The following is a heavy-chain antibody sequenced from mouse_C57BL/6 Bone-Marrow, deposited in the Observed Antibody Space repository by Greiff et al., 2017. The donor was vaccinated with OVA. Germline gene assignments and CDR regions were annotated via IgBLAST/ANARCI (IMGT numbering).Heavy chain of an antibody. V-gene: IGHV1-26*01. CDR3: APIYYGYDGYAMDY. CDR2: INPNNGGT. Sequence: EVQLHQSGPELVKPGASVKISCKASGYTFTDYYMNWVKQSHGKSLEWIGDINPNNGGTSYNQKFKGKATLTVDKSSSTAYMELRSLTSEDSAVYDCAPIYYGYDGYAMDYWGQGTSVTVSS. J-gene: IGHJ4*01. CDR1: GYTFTDYY. D-gene: IGHD2-2*01.